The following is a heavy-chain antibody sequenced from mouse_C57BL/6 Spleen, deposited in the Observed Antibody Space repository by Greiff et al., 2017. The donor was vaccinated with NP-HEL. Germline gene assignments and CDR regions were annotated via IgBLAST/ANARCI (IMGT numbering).Heavy chain of an antibody. Sequence: QVQLQQPGAELVKPGASVKLSCKASGYTFTSYWMQWVKQRPGQGLEWIGEIDPSDSYTNYNQKFKGKATLTVDTSSSTAYMQLSSLTSEDSAVYYCARGRLTGTLFDYWGQGTTLTVSS. CDR1: GYTFTSYW. J-gene: IGHJ2*01. D-gene: IGHD4-1*01. V-gene: IGHV1-50*01. CDR2: IDPSDSYT. CDR3: ARGRLTGTLFDY.